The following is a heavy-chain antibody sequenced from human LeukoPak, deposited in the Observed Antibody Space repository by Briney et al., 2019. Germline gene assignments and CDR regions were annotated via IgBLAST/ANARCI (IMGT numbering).Heavy chain of an antibody. D-gene: IGHD1-14*01. Sequence: GGSLRLSRAASGFSLSNYGMHWVRQAPGKGLEWVAALLYDGNTKHYADSVKGRFTISRDISKNTFYLQMNSLKAEDTAVYYCARDHRPEIQYYYMDVWGKGTTVAVSS. CDR1: GFSLSNYG. J-gene: IGHJ6*03. V-gene: IGHV3-33*01. CDR2: LLYDGNTK. CDR3: ARDHRPEIQYYYMDV.